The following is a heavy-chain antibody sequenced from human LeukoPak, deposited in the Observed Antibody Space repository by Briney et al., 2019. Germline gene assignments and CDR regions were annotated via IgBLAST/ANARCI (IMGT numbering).Heavy chain of an antibody. D-gene: IGHD3-3*01. CDR3: ARADPKYYDFWSGYYTGPYAFDI. Sequence: SETLSLTCAVSGGSISSSNWWSWVRQPPGKGLEWIGEIYHSGSTNYNPSLKSRVTISVDTSKNQFSLKLSSVTAADTAVYYCARADPKYYDFWSGYYTGPYAFDIWGQGTMVTVSS. J-gene: IGHJ3*02. CDR1: GGSISSSNW. CDR2: IYHSGST. V-gene: IGHV4-4*02.